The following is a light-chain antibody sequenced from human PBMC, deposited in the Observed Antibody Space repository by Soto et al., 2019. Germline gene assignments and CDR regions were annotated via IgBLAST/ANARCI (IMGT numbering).Light chain of an antibody. V-gene: IGKV3-11*01. Sequence: EIVLTQSPATLSLSPGERVTLSCKASQSLSNFLAWYQQKPGQAPRLLIYDASNRATGIPARFSGSGSGTDFTLTISSLEPEDFAVYYCQQYNNWPPYTFGQGTKLEIK. CDR1: QSLSNF. CDR2: DAS. CDR3: QQYNNWPPYT. J-gene: IGKJ2*01.